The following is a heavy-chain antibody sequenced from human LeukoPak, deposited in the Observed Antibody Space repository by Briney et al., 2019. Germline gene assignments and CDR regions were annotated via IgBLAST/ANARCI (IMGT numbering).Heavy chain of an antibody. D-gene: IGHD3-3*01. V-gene: IGHV1-69*05. CDR3: AREEGYDFWSGYLRNYFDY. CDR1: GGTFSSYA. J-gene: IGHJ4*02. Sequence: VKVSCKASGGTFSSYAISWMRQAPGQGLEWMGRIIPIFGTANYAQKFQGRVTITTDESTSTAYIELRSLRSEDTAVYYCAREEGYDFWSGYLRNYFDYWGQGTLVTVSS. CDR2: IIPIFGTA.